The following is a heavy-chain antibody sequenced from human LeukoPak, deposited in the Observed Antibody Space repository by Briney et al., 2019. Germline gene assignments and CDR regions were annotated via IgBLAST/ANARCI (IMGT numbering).Heavy chain of an antibody. CDR1: GGTFSSYA. CDR3: ARVEMYYYDSSGPNWFDP. CDR2: IIPILGIA. V-gene: IGHV1-69*04. D-gene: IGHD3-22*01. J-gene: IGHJ5*02. Sequence: SVKVSCKASGGTFSSYAISWVRQAPGQGLEWMGRIIPILGIANYAQKFQGRVTITADKSTSTAYMELSSLRSEDTAVYYCARVEMYYYDSSGPNWFDPWGQGTLVTVSS.